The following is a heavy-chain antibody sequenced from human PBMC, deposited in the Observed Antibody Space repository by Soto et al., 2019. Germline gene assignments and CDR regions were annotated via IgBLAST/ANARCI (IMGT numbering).Heavy chain of an antibody. D-gene: IGHD6-19*01. Sequence: EVPLLESGGGLVRPGGSLRLTCAASGFTFSSHAMNWIRQAPGEGLEWISAISGSDGSTYYADSVKGRFTISRDNSKNTLFLQMNSLGAEDTAVYYCAKATVYSSGWYDYWGQGTLVTVSS. CDR3: AKATVYSSGWYDY. V-gene: IGHV3-23*01. CDR2: ISGSDGST. CDR1: GFTFSSHA. J-gene: IGHJ4*02.